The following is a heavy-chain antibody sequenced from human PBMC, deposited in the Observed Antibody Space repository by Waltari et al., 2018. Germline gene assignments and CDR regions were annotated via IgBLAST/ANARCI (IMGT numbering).Heavy chain of an antibody. D-gene: IGHD3-22*01. CDR2: ISSSSSYI. CDR3: AAVVITDAFDI. CDR1: GFTLSSYS. J-gene: IGHJ3*02. Sequence: EVQLLESGGGLVMPGESLRLSCAASGFTLSSYSMNWVRQAPGKGLEWVSSISSSSSYIYYADSVKGRFTISRDNAKNSLYLQMNSLRAEDTAVYYCAAVVITDAFDIWGQGTMVTVSS. V-gene: IGHV3-21*01.